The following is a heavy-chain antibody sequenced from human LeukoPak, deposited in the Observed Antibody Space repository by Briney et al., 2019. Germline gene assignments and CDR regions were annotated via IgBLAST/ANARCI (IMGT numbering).Heavy chain of an antibody. CDR3: AKGSYDILTGDTDY. J-gene: IGHJ4*02. Sequence: GGSLRLSCAASGFTFDDYAMHWVRQAPGKGLEWVSGISWNSGSIGYADSVKGRFTIPRDNAKNSLYLQMNSLRAEDTALYYCAKGSYDILTGDTDYWGQGTLVTVSS. D-gene: IGHD3-9*01. V-gene: IGHV3-9*01. CDR1: GFTFDDYA. CDR2: ISWNSGSI.